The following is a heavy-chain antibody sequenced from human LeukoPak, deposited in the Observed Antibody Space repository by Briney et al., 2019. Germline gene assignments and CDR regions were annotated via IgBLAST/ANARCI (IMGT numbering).Heavy chain of an antibody. D-gene: IGHD4-11*01. Sequence: SVKVSCKASGGIFSSYAISWVRQAPGQGLEWMGGIIPIFGTANYAQKFQGRVTITTDESTSTAYMELSSLRAEDTAVYYCARDNSNYVGNFDYWGQGTLVTVSS. CDR2: IIPIFGTA. J-gene: IGHJ4*02. CDR1: GGIFSSYA. V-gene: IGHV1-69*05. CDR3: ARDNSNYVGNFDY.